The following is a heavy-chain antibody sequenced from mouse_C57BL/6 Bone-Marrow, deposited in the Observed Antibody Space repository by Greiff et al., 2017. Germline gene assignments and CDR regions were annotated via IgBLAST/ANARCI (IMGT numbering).Heavy chain of an antibody. J-gene: IGHJ1*03. D-gene: IGHD2-5*01. Sequence: QVQLQQPGAELVKPGASVKMSCKASGYTFTSYWITWVKQRPGQGLEWIGDIYPGSGSTNYNEKFKSKATLTVDTSSSTAYMQLSSLTSEDSAVYYCCRPSYSNDWCFDVWGTGTTVTVSS. V-gene: IGHV1-55*01. CDR3: CRPSYSNDWCFDV. CDR2: IYPGSGST. CDR1: GYTFTSYW.